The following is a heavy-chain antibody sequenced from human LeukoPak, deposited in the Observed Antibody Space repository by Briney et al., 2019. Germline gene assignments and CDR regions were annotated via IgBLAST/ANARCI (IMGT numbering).Heavy chain of an antibody. J-gene: IGHJ6*03. V-gene: IGHV3-23*01. Sequence: PGGSLRLSCAASGFTFSSYAMNWVRQAPGKGLEWVSGITGSGGGTYYADSVKGRFTISRDNSKNTLYLQMNSLRAEDTAVYYCAKPPAVGNPYSSGWYVGMDVWGKGTTVTVSS. CDR1: GFTFSSYA. D-gene: IGHD6-19*01. CDR3: AKPPAVGNPYSSGWYVGMDV. CDR2: ITGSGGGT.